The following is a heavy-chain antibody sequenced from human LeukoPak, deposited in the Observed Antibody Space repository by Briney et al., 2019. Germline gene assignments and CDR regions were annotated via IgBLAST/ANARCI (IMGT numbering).Heavy chain of an antibody. CDR1: GGTFSSYA. V-gene: IGHV1-69*01. CDR2: IIPIFGTA. D-gene: IGHD5-24*01. CDR3: AGDTGRDGYSFDY. Sequence: SVKVSCKASGGTFSSYAISWVRQAPGLGLEWMGGIIPIFGTANYAQKFQGRVTITADESTSTAYMELSRLRSDDTAVYYCAGDTGRDGYSFDYWGQGTLVTVSS. J-gene: IGHJ4*02.